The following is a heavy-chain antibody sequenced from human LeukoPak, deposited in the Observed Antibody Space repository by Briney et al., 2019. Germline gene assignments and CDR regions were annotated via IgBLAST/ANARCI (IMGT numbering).Heavy chain of an antibody. V-gene: IGHV4-59*11. CDR1: GGSISGHY. J-gene: IGHJ3*02. D-gene: IGHD6-19*01. Sequence: SETLSLTCTVSGGSISGHYWTWIRQPPGKELEWIGYIYYSGSTNYNPSLKSRVTISVDTSKNQFSLKLSSVTAADTAVYYCARVRSGWYEAFDIWGQGTMVTVSS. CDR2: IYYSGST. CDR3: ARVRSGWYEAFDI.